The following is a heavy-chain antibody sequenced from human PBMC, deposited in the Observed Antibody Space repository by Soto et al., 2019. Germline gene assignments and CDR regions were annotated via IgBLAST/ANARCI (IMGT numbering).Heavy chain of an antibody. J-gene: IGHJ4*02. CDR2: ISPDGHYI. CDR1: GLTFSTYS. CDR3: AVSNCITWSPFVS. Sequence: EVQVVESGGGLVKPGGSLRLSCAASGLTFSTYSMNWVRRAPGKGLEWVSSISPDGHYIYYADSVRGRFTTSRDNAWNSLYLQMNSLRADHTAVYYCAVSNCITWSPFVSWGQGTLVTVSS. V-gene: IGHV3-21*01. D-gene: IGHD6-13*01.